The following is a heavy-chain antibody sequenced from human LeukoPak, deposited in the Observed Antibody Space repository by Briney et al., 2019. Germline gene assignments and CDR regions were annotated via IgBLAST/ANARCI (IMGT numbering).Heavy chain of an antibody. CDR2: TYYGGST. CDR1: GGSITSYY. D-gene: IGHD6-19*01. V-gene: IGHV4-59*08. CDR3: VHGRQWLAFDY. J-gene: IGHJ4*02. Sequence: SETLSLTCSVSGGSITSYYWSWIRQPPGEKLQWIGNTYYGGSTNYNPSLISRVTLSVDTSKNQFSLKLNSVTAADTAVYYRVHGRQWLAFDYWGQGILVTLSS.